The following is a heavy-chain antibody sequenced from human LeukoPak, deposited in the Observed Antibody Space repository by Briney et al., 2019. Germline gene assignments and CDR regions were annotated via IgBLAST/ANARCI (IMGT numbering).Heavy chain of an antibody. V-gene: IGHV1-8*01. CDR1: GYTFTSYD. CDR2: MNPNSGNT. Sequence: GASVKVSCKASGYTFTSYDNNWVRQATGQGLEWMGWMNPNSGNTGYAQKFQGRVTMTRNTSISTAYMELSSLRSEDTAVYYCARGSRVVVVSYYYYMDVWGKGTTVTVSS. J-gene: IGHJ6*03. CDR3: ARGSRVVVVSYYYYMDV. D-gene: IGHD2-2*01.